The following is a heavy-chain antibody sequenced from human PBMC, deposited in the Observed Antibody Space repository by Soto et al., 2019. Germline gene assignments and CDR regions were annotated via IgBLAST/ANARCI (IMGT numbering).Heavy chain of an antibody. J-gene: IGHJ4*02. CDR3: AKGHETGHLLFVS. CDR2: ITGAGST. D-gene: IGHD3-10*01. Sequence: EVQLLESGGGLVQPGGSLRLSCVASGFTFRAYAMSWVRQAPGKGLEWVSTITGAGSTYYADSVKGRFTIYGDNSKSTMYMEMSSLRAEDTAVYYCAKGHETGHLLFVSWGQGTLVTVAS. CDR1: GFTFRAYA. V-gene: IGHV3-23*01.